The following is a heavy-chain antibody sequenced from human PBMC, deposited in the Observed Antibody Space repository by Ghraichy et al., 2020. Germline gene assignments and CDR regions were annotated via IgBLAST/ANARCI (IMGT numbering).Heavy chain of an antibody. CDR2: IYYSGST. CDR3: ARDGSGSYYYY. D-gene: IGHD3-10*01. Sequence: SQTLSLTCAVSGGSISSGGYSWSWIRQPPGKGLEWIGYIYYSGSTYYNPSLKSRVTISVDTSKNQFSLKLSSVTAADTAVYYCARDGSGSYYYYWGQGTLVTVSS. V-gene: IGHV4-30-4*07. J-gene: IGHJ4*02. CDR1: GGSISSGGYS.